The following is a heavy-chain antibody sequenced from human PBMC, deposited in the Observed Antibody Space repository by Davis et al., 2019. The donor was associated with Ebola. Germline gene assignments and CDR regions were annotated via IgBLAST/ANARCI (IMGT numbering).Heavy chain of an antibody. J-gene: IGHJ6*02. D-gene: IGHD4-11*01. Sequence: GGSLRLSCSASGFTFSSYAMHWVRQAPGKGLEWVAVILNDGGNKYYVDSVKGRFTISRDDSKNTLYLEMNSLRAEDTAVYYCARDGDYSNLAYYYYGMDVWGQGTTVTVSS. CDR2: ILNDGGNK. V-gene: IGHV3-30*04. CDR3: ARDGDYSNLAYYYYGMDV. CDR1: GFTFSSYA.